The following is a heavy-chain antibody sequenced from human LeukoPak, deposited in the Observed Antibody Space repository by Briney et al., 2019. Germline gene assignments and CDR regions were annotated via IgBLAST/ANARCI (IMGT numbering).Heavy chain of an antibody. V-gene: IGHV3-23*01. CDR1: GFTFSSYA. CDR2: ISGNGGST. Sequence: GGSLRLSCAASGFTFSSYAMSWVRQAPGKGLEWVSSISGNGGSTYYADSVKGRFTISRDNSKNTLYLQMNSLRAEDTAVYYCAKLYGSSGTGAFDIWGQGTMVTVSS. D-gene: IGHD6-13*01. CDR3: AKLYGSSGTGAFDI. J-gene: IGHJ3*02.